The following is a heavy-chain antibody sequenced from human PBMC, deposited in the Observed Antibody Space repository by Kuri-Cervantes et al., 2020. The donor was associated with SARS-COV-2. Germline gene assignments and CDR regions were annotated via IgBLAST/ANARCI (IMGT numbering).Heavy chain of an antibody. D-gene: IGHD3-22*01. CDR2: ISYDGGYE. CDR3: ARDPYVGSGYYLLDF. Sequence: GESLKIFCAASGFSFSNYAMHWVRQAPGKGLEWVAIISYDGGYENYADSVQGRFTISRDNDKHTLYLQVNSVKTEDTAVYYCARDPYVGSGYYLLDFWGQGTLVTVSS. CDR1: GFSFSNYA. J-gene: IGHJ4*02. V-gene: IGHV3-30*03.